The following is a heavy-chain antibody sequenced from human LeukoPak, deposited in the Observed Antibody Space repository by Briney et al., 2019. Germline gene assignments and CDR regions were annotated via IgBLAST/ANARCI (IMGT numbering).Heavy chain of an antibody. CDR1: GFTFNNYI. J-gene: IGHJ4*02. CDR2: IGHSGDDK. D-gene: IGHD4-17*01. CDR3: AKDRDDFGDYMFDY. Sequence: GGSLRLSCAASGFTFNNYIMSWVRQAPGKGLEWVSGIGHSGDDKKYADSAKGRFTISRDNFKNTLYLQMNSLRAEDTAVYYCAKDRDDFGDYMFDYWGQGTLVTVSS. V-gene: IGHV3-23*01.